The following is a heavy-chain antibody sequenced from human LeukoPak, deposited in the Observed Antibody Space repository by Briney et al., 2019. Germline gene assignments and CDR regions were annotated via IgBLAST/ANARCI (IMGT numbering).Heavy chain of an antibody. J-gene: IGHJ5*02. CDR2: IYPGDSHT. D-gene: IGHD2-2*02. CDR3: ARGPYAYTSSASLGSYNWFDP. V-gene: IGHV5-51*01. Sequence: GESLKISCKGSGYSFPNYWIGWVRQMPGKGLEWMGIIYPGDSHTRYSPSFQDQVTISVDKSISTAYLQWSSLKASDTAMYYCARGPYAYTSSASLGSYNWFDPWGQGSLVTVSS. CDR1: GYSFPNYW.